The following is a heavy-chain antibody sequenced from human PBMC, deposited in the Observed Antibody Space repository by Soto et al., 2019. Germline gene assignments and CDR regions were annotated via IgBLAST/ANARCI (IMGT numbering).Heavy chain of an antibody. D-gene: IGHD2-2*01. V-gene: IGHV1-46*01. CDR1: GYTFTSYY. CDR2: INPSGGST. Sequence: QVQLMQSGAEVKKPGASVKVSCKASGYTFTSYYMHWVRQAPGQGLEWMGIINPSGGSTSYAQKFQGRVTMTRDTSTSTVYMELSSLRSEDTAVYYCAAGCSSTSCAFGVPLSLDYWGQGTLVTVSS. CDR3: AAGCSSTSCAFGVPLSLDY. J-gene: IGHJ4*02.